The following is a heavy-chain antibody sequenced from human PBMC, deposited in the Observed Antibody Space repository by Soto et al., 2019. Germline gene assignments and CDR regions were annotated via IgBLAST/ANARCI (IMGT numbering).Heavy chain of an antibody. Sequence: QVQLQESGPGLVKPSQTLSLTCTVSGGSISSGGYYWSWIRQHPGKGLEWIGYIDYSGCTFYNRSLKSRVTVSVDGYKNQFTLKLSSVTAADTAVYYCARGGRSGWFHHYYYYYGMDVWGQGTTVTVSS. CDR2: IDYSGCT. D-gene: IGHD6-19*01. V-gene: IGHV4-31*03. CDR1: GGSISSGGYY. CDR3: ARGGRSGWFHHYYYYYGMDV. J-gene: IGHJ6*02.